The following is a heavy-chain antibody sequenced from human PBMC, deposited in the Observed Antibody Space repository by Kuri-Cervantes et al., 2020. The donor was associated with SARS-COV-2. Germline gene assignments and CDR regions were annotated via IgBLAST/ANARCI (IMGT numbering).Heavy chain of an antibody. CDR2: IYYSGST. V-gene: IGHV4-38-2*02. CDR3: ARDLRSTTVTTSYYYYYYYMDV. J-gene: IGHJ6*03. Sequence: ESLKISCTVSGYSISSGYYWGWIRQPPGKGLEWIGSIYYSGSTYYNPSLKSRVTISVDTSKNQFSLKLSSVTAADTAVYYCARDLRSTTVTTSYYYYYYYMDVWGKGTTVTVSS. D-gene: IGHD4-11*01. CDR1: GYSISSGYY.